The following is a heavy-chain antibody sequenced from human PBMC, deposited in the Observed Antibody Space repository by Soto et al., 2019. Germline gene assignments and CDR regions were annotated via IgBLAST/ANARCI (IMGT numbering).Heavy chain of an antibody. D-gene: IGHD3-22*01. V-gene: IGHV3-15*01. CDR1: GCTFGNAW. CDR3: TTDRYYYDSSGYYFFDY. Sequence: EVQLVESGRGLVKPGGSLRLSCAASGCTFGNAWMSWVRQAPGKGLEWVGRIKSKTDGGTTDYAAPVKGRFTISRDDSKNTLYLQMKSLKTEDTAVYYCTTDRYYYDSSGYYFFDYWGQGTLVTVSS. J-gene: IGHJ4*02. CDR2: IKSKTDGGTT.